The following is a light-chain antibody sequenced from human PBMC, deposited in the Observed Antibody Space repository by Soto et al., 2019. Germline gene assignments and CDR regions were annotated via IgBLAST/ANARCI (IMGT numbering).Light chain of an antibody. CDR3: QQTDRPPYT. J-gene: IGKJ2*01. Sequence: DIQMTQSPSSLSASVGDRVSITCRSSQTISTFLNWYQQRPGKAPNLLIYGASSLLSGVPSRFSGSGAGTDFTLTISKLQPEDFSIYVCQQTDRPPYTFGQGTKLEIK. CDR2: GAS. CDR1: QTISTF. V-gene: IGKV1-39*01.